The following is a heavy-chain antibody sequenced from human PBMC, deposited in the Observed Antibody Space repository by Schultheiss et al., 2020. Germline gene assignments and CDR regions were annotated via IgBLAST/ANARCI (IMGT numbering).Heavy chain of an antibody. CDR1: GFTFSSYG. Sequence: GGSLRLSCAASGFTFSSYGMHWVRQAPGKGLEWVAIISYDGSNKYYADSVKGRFTISRDNAKNTLYLQMNSLRAEDTAVYYCASIVGVPDAFDIWGQGTTVTVSS. J-gene: IGHJ3*02. D-gene: IGHD1-26*01. CDR3: ASIVGVPDAFDI. V-gene: IGHV3-30*03. CDR2: ISYDGSNK.